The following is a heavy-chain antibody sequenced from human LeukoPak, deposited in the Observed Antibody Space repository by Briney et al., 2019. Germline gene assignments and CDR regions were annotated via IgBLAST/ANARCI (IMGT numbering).Heavy chain of an antibody. Sequence: GGSLRLSCAASGLSFSRNGMHWVRQAPGKGLEWLAFIQSDGSPKYYADSVKGRFTISRDNSKNSLYLQMNSLRTEDTALYYCAKDSNSGSYFNDYWGQGTLVTVSS. CDR2: IQSDGSPK. J-gene: IGHJ4*02. D-gene: IGHD1-26*01. CDR1: GLSFSRNG. CDR3: AKDSNSGSYFNDY. V-gene: IGHV3-30*02.